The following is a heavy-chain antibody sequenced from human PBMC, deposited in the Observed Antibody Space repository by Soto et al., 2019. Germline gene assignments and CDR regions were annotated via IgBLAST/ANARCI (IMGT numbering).Heavy chain of an antibody. D-gene: IGHD2-21*02. J-gene: IGHJ4*02. V-gene: IGHV1-8*01. Sequence: ASVKVSCKTSGYTFTDYDINWVRQAPGQGLERMGWVRPDSGNAGYAQQFQGRVSMTSDTSTSTVYMELTSLRSEDTAVYYCARSIVVVTALDYRGQGTLVTVSS. CDR3: ARSIVVVTALDY. CDR2: VRPDSGNA. CDR1: GYTFTDYD.